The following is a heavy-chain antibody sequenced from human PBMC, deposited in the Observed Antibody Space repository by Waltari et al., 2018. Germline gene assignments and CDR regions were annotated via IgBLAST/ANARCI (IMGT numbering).Heavy chain of an antibody. CDR3: AKDRMMATKRGVFDY. V-gene: IGHV3-30*02. Sequence: VQLVESGGGVVQPGGSLRVSCAASGFTFSSYGMHWVRQAPGKGLEWVAFIRYDGSNKYYADSVKGRFTISRDNSKNTLYLQMNSLRAEDTAVYYCAKDRMMATKRGVFDYWGQGTLVTVSS. J-gene: IGHJ4*02. CDR2: IRYDGSNK. CDR1: GFTFSSYG. D-gene: IGHD3-10*01.